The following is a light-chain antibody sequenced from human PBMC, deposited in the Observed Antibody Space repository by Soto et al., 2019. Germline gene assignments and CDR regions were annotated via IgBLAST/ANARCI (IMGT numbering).Light chain of an antibody. CDR2: ATS. CDR3: QHYGSAPHT. V-gene: IGKV3-20*01. Sequence: EIVVTQSPGTLSLSPGERATLSCRASQSVSRSYLAWYQQKPGQPPSLLLYATSSMATGIPDRFSGSGSGTDFTLTISRLVPEDFAVYSCQHYGSAPHTFGQGTKLAIK. J-gene: IGKJ2*01. CDR1: QSVSRSY.